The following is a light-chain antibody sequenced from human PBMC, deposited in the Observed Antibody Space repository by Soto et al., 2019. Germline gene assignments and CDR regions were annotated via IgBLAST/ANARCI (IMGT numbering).Light chain of an antibody. V-gene: IGKV3D-15*01. CDR2: GAS. Sequence: EIVMTQSPATLSVSAGERVTLSCRASQSVSSNLAWYQQKPGQAPRLLIYGASTRATGIPARFSGSGSGTDFTLTISSLQSEDFAVYYCQQYNNWPPLTFGGGTKVGIK. CDR3: QQYNNWPPLT. J-gene: IGKJ4*01. CDR1: QSVSSN.